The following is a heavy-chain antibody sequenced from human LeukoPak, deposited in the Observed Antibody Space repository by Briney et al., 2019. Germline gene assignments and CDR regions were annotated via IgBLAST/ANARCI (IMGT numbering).Heavy chain of an antibody. CDR3: ARETYDFWSGYYKAPRYYYYMDV. CDR1: GFNFRAYW. V-gene: IGHV3-7*01. Sequence: GGSLRLSCTTSGFNFRAYWMAWVRQAPGKGLEWVANIKQDGSEKYYVDSVKGRFTISRDNAKNSLYLQMYSLRAEDTAVYYCARETYDFWSGYYKAPRYYYYMDVWGKGTTVTVSS. J-gene: IGHJ6*03. D-gene: IGHD3-3*01. CDR2: IKQDGSEK.